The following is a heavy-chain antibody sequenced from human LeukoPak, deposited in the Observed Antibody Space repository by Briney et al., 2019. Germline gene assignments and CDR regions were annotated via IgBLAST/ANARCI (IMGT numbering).Heavy chain of an antibody. D-gene: IGHD3-22*01. CDR2: IIPIFGTA. Sequence: SVKVSCKASGGTFSSYAISWVRQAPGQGLEWMGGIIPIFGTANYAQKFQGRVTITADESTSTAYMELSSLRSEDTAVYYCARDLDYYDSSGYYNYYYGMDVWGQGTTVTVSS. CDR3: ARDLDYYDSSGYYNYYYGMDV. CDR1: GGTFSSYA. J-gene: IGHJ6*02. V-gene: IGHV1-69*01.